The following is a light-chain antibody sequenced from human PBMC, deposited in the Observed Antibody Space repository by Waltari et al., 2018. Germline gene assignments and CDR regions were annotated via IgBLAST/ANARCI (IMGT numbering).Light chain of an antibody. J-gene: IGKJ1*01. CDR1: QRILYYKIY. Sequence: DIVMTQSPDSLAVSLCERATINCNSSQRILYYKIYLAWYQQKPGQPPQLLIYWASTRATGIPDRFSGSGSGTDFTLTISSLEAEDVAIYFCQQYYNSPPTFGQGTKVQIK. V-gene: IGKV4-1*01. CDR2: WAS. CDR3: QQYYNSPPT.